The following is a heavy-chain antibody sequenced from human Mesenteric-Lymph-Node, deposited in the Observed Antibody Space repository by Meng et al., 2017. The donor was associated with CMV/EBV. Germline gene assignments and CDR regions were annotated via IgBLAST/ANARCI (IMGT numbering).Heavy chain of an antibody. CDR1: GGSISTYY. CDR2: IYYSGYT. CDR3: ARGSGSSRPNFDY. J-gene: IGHJ4*02. V-gene: IGHV4-59*01. D-gene: IGHD3-10*01. Sequence: LRLSCTVSGGSISTYYWNWIRQPPGKGLEWIGYIYYSGYTNYNPSLKSRVTISVDTSKNQFSLKLTSVTAADTAVYYCARGSGSSRPNFDYWGQGTLVTVSS.